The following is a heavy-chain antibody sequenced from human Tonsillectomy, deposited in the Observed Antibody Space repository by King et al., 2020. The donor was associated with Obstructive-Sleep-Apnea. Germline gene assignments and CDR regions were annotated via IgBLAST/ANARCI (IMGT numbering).Heavy chain of an antibody. CDR2: LSPNSGNI. D-gene: IGHD6-19*01. CDR3: ARWAVAGWYYFDY. J-gene: IGHJ4*02. Sequence: QLVQSGAEVKKPGASVKVSCKASGYTFTSYDIHWVRQATGQGLEWMGWLSPNSGNIGYAQKFQGRVTMTRNTSISTAYMEVSSLRSEDTAVYYCARWAVAGWYYFDYWAREPWSRSPQ. CDR1: GYTFTSYD. V-gene: IGHV1-8*01.